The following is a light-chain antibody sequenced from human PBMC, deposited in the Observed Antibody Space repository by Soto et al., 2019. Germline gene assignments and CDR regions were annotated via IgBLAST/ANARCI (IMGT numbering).Light chain of an antibody. V-gene: IGKV3-20*01. CDR1: KSVSSNY. Sequence: EIVLTQSPGTLSLSPGERATLSSRASKSVSSNYLAWYQQKPGQAPRLLIYGASSRATGIPDRFSGSGSGIDFTLTISRLEPEDFAVYYCQQDASSPVYTFGQGTKLEIK. J-gene: IGKJ2*01. CDR2: GAS. CDR3: QQDASSPVYT.